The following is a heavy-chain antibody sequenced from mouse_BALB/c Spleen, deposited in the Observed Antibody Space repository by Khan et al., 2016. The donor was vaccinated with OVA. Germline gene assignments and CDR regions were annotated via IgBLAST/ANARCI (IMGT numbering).Heavy chain of an antibody. J-gene: IGHJ3*01. D-gene: IGHD1-2*01. CDR3: VRSGYGSCAF. V-gene: IGHV1S29*02. Sequence: EVQLQESGPEVVKPGASVKISCKASGYTFTDYNMDWVKQRHGKSLEWIGYFFPNSGASGYNQKFKTKATLTVDISSSTAYMDLRSLTSEDSAVYYGVRSGYGSCAFWGQGTLVTVSA. CDR1: GYTFTDYN. CDR2: FFPNSGAS.